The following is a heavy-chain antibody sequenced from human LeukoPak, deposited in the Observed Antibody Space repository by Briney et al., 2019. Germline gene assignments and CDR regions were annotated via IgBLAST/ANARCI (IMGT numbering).Heavy chain of an antibody. CDR2: FDPEDGET. Sequence: ASVKVSCKVSGYTLTELSMHWVRQAPGKGLEWMGGFDPEDGETIYAQKFQGRVTMTEDTSTDTAYMELSSLRSEDTAVYYCATDLHRQYYDFWSGYFNWGQGTLVTVSS. CDR3: ATDLHRQYYDFWSGYFN. J-gene: IGHJ4*02. V-gene: IGHV1-24*01. D-gene: IGHD3-3*01. CDR1: GYTLTELS.